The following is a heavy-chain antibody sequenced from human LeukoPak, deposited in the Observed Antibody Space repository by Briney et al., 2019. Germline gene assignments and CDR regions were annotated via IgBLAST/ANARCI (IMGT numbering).Heavy chain of an antibody. Sequence: TSSQTLSLTCTVSGGSISSGSYYWSWIRQPAGKGLEWIGRIYTSGSTNYNPSLKSRVTISVDTSKNQFSLKLSSVTAADTAVYYCALWRYQLLWGGWFDPWGQGTLVTVSS. V-gene: IGHV4-61*02. CDR3: ALWRYQLLWGGWFDP. D-gene: IGHD2-2*01. CDR1: GGSISSGSYY. CDR2: IYTSGST. J-gene: IGHJ5*02.